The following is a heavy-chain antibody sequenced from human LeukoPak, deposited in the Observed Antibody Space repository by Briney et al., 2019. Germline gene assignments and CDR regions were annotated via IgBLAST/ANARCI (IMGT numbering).Heavy chain of an antibody. CDR1: GFTFSSYG. D-gene: IGHD2-2*02. CDR3: AKLGCSSTSCYIFIDY. Sequence: PGGSLRLSCAASGFTFSSYGMHWVRQAPGKGLEWVAFIRYDGSNKYYADSVKGRFTISRDNSKNTLYLQMNSLRAEDTAVYYCAKLGCSSTSCYIFIDYWGQGTLVTVSS. J-gene: IGHJ4*02. CDR2: IRYDGSNK. V-gene: IGHV3-30*02.